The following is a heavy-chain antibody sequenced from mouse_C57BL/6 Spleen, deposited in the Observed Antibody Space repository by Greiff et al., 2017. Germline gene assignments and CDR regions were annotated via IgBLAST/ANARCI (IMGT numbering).Heavy chain of an antibody. D-gene: IGHD2-10*01. V-gene: IGHV1-66*01. CDR3: ARSYYDWGYWYFDV. CDR2: IYPGSGNT. Sequence: VQLQQSGPELVKPGASVKISCKASGYSFTSYYIHWVKQRPGQGLEWIGWIYPGSGNTKYNEKFKGKATLTADTSSSTAYMQLSSLTSEDSAVYYCARSYYDWGYWYFDVWGTGTTVTVSS. J-gene: IGHJ1*03. CDR1: GYSFTSYY.